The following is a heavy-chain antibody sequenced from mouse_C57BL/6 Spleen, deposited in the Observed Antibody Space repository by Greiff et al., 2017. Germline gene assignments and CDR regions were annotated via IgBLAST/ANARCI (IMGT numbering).Heavy chain of an antibody. CDR1: GYTFTDYY. Sequence: EVQLQESGPVLVKPGASVKLSCKASGYTFTDYYMNWVTQSHGKSLEWIGVINPYNGGTSYNQKFKGKATLTFDKSSSTAYMELNSLTSEDSAVYYCARGRLRRDVPYAMDYWGQGTSVTVSS. J-gene: IGHJ4*01. V-gene: IGHV1-19*01. D-gene: IGHD2-4*01. CDR2: INPYNGGT. CDR3: ARGRLRRDVPYAMDY.